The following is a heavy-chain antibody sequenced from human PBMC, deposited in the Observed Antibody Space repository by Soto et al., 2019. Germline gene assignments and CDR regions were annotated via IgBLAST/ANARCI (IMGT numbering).Heavy chain of an antibody. CDR1: GFTFSRYE. CDR2: ISTSGSTI. Sequence: EVLLVESGGDLVQPGGSLRLSCAASGFTFSRYEMNWVRQAPGKGLEWISYISTSGSTIYYADSVKGRFTISRDNAKNSLYLQMNSLRAEDTAVYYCARELAAAGSFDYWGQGTLVTVSS. CDR3: ARELAAAGSFDY. J-gene: IGHJ4*02. D-gene: IGHD6-13*01. V-gene: IGHV3-48*03.